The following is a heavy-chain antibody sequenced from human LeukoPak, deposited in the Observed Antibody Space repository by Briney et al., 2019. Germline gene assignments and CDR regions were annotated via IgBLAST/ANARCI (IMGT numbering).Heavy chain of an antibody. CDR3: ARVRIAAAFDP. CDR2: IYSGGST. Sequence: GGSLRLTCAASGYTVSSNYMSWVRQAPGKGLEWVSVIYSGGSTYYADSVKGRFTISRGNSKNTLYLQMNSLRAEDTAVYYCARVRIAAAFDPWGQGTLVTVSS. D-gene: IGHD6-13*01. CDR1: GYTVSSNY. J-gene: IGHJ5*02. V-gene: IGHV3-66*01.